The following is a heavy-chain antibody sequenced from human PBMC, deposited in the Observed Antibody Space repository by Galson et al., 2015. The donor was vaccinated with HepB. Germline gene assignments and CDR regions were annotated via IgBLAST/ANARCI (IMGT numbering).Heavy chain of an antibody. J-gene: IGHJ6*03. D-gene: IGHD2-8*02. CDR2: IIPIFGTA. CDR1: GGTFSSYA. Sequence: SVKVSCKASGGTFSSYAISWVRQAPGQGLEWMGGIIPIFGTANYAQKFQGRVTITADESTSTAYMELSSLRSEDTAVYYCARGSDLYCTGGVCYNPHYYYYYYMDVWGKGTTVTVSS. CDR3: ARGSDLYCTGGVCYNPHYYYYYYMDV. V-gene: IGHV1-69*13.